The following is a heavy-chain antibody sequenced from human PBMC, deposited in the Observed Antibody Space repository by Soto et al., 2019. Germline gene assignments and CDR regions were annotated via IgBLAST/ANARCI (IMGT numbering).Heavy chain of an antibody. CDR1: GFTFSSYG. D-gene: IGHD6-13*01. CDR2: ISYDGSNK. Sequence: GGSLRLSCAASGFTFSSYGMHWVRQAPGKGLEWVAVISYDGSNKYYADSVKGRFTISRDNSKNTLYLQMNSLRAEDTAVYYCAKDFPYIAAAGTYYYYYYGMDVWGQGTTVTVSS. CDR3: AKDFPYIAAAGTYYYYYYGMDV. J-gene: IGHJ6*02. V-gene: IGHV3-30*18.